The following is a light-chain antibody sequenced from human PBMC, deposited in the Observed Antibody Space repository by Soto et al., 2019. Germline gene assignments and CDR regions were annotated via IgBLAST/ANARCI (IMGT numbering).Light chain of an antibody. CDR3: QQGYSTPRT. CDR2: AAS. Sequence: DIQMTQSPSSLSASVGDRVTITCRASQSISSYLNWYQQKPGTAPKLLIYAASSLQSGVPSRFSGRGSGTDFTLTISSLQPEDFATYYCQQGYSTPRTFGQGNKVEIK. CDR1: QSISSY. V-gene: IGKV1-39*01. J-gene: IGKJ1*01.